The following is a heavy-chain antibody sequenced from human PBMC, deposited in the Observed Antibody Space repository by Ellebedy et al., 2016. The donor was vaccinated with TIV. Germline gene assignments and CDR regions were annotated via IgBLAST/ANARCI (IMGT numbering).Heavy chain of an antibody. V-gene: IGHV3-53*01. Sequence: GESLKISXAASGFTVSSNYMSWVRQAPGQGLEWVSVIYSGGSTYYADSVKGRFTISRDNSKNTLYLQMNSLRAEDTAVYYCARTPSMHYDFWSGPSYYYMDVWGKGTTVTVSS. CDR2: IYSGGST. D-gene: IGHD3-3*01. CDR3: ARTPSMHYDFWSGPSYYYMDV. J-gene: IGHJ6*03. CDR1: GFTVSSNY.